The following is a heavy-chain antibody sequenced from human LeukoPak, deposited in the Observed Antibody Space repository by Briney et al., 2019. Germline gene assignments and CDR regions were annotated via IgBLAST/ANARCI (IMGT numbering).Heavy chain of an antibody. D-gene: IGHD5-12*01. V-gene: IGHV3-9*01. Sequence: GRSLRLSCAASGFTFDDYAMHWVRQAPGKGLEWVSGISWNSGSIGYADSVKGRFTISRDNAKNSLYLQMNSLRAEDTAVYYCARASGGVSGYDLYYFDFWGQGTLVTVSS. CDR1: GFTFDDYA. CDR2: ISWNSGSI. CDR3: ARASGGVSGYDLYYFDF. J-gene: IGHJ4*02.